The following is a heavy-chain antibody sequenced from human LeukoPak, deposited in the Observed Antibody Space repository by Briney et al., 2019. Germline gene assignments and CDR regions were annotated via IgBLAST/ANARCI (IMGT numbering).Heavy chain of an antibody. J-gene: IGHJ6*02. CDR1: GFTFSSYA. D-gene: IGHD3-3*01. CDR3: ARVEGSFWSGYYSYYYYGMDV. Sequence: GGSLRLSCAASGFTFSSYAMSWVRQAPGKGLEWVSAISGSGGSTYYADSVKGRFTISRDNAKNSLYLQMNSLRAEDTAVYYCARVEGSFWSGYYSYYYYGMDVWGQGTTVTVSS. CDR2: ISGSGGST. V-gene: IGHV3-23*01.